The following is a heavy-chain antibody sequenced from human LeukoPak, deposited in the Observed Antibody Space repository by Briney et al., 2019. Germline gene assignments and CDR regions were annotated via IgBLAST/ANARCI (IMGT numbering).Heavy chain of an antibody. V-gene: IGHV4-59*01. J-gene: IGHJ3*02. CDR1: GGSISSYY. Sequence: SETLSLTCTVSGGSISSYYWSWIRQPPGKGLEWIGYFYYSGSISHNPSLKSRVTISLDTSKNQFSLKLNSVTAADTAVYYCARTRSNYDGDAYDIWGQGTMGTVSS. CDR3: ARTRSNYDGDAYDI. D-gene: IGHD4-11*01. CDR2: FYYSGSI.